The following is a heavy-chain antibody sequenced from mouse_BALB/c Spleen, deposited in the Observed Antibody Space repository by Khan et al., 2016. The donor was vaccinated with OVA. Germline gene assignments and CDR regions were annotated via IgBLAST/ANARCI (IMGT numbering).Heavy chain of an antibody. CDR3: ARSTYRYAFVY. J-gene: IGHJ3*01. V-gene: IGHV3-8*02. D-gene: IGHD2-14*01. Sequence: EVKLEESGPSLVKPSQTLSLTCSVTGDSITTGYWNWIRKFPGNKLEYMGYIIYTGYTYYNPSLKSRISITRHTSNNQYYLQLNSVTDEDTATYXCARSTYRYAFVYWGQGTLVTVSA. CDR2: IIYTGYT. CDR1: GDSITTGY.